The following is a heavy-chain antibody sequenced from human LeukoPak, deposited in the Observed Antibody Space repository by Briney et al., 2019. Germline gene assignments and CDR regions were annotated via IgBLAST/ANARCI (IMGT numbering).Heavy chain of an antibody. D-gene: IGHD2-21*02. CDR1: GNYW. Sequence: GGSLRLSCAASGNYWMHWVRQVPGKGLVWVSHINSDGSWTSYADSVKGRFTISKDNAKNTVYLQMNSPRAEDTAVYYCARGTAWSPLDFDHWGQGIPVTVSS. V-gene: IGHV3-74*01. CDR3: ARGTAWSPLDFDH. J-gene: IGHJ4*02. CDR2: INSDGSWT.